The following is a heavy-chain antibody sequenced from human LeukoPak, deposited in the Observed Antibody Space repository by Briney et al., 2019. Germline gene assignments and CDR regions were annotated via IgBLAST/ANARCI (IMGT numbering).Heavy chain of an antibody. D-gene: IGHD3-10*01. Sequence: SQTRSLTCAISGDSVSSNSAAWNWIRQSPSRGLEWLGRTYYRSKWYNDYAVSVKSRITINPDTSKNQFSLQLNSVTPEDTAVYYCARDLGGVTMVRELIYNWFDPWGQGTLVTVSS. V-gene: IGHV6-1*01. CDR1: GDSVSSNSAA. CDR3: ARDLGGVTMVRELIYNWFDP. J-gene: IGHJ5*02. CDR2: TYYRSKWYN.